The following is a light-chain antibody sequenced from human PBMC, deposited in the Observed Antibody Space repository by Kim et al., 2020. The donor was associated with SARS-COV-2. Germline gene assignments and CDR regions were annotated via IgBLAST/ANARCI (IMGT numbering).Light chain of an antibody. CDR1: ESVSSNY. Sequence: EIVLTQSPGTLSLSPGERATLSCRANESVSSNYLAWYQQKPGQAPRLLIYGTSSRATGIPDTFSGSGSGTDFTLTISRLEPEDFAVYYCQQSATSPYTFGQGTKL. V-gene: IGKV3-20*01. CDR2: GTS. J-gene: IGKJ2*01. CDR3: QQSATSPYT.